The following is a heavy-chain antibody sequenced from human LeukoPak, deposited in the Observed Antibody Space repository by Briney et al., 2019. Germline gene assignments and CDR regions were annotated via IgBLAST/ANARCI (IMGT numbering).Heavy chain of an antibody. V-gene: IGHV1-24*01. CDR3: ATGLWFGELLPPGAFDI. J-gene: IGHJ3*02. D-gene: IGHD3-10*01. Sequence: GASVNVSCKVSGYTLTELSMHWVRQAPGKGLEWMGGFDPEDGETIYAQKFQGRVTMTEDTSTDTAYMELSSLRSEDTAVYYCATGLWFGELLPPGAFDIWGQGTMVTVSS. CDR1: GYTLTELS. CDR2: FDPEDGET.